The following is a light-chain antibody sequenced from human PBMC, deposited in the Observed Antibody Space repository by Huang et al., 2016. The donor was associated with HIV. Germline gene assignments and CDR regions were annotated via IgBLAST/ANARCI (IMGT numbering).Light chain of an antibody. V-gene: IGKV3-15*01. Sequence: EVVMTQSPATLSVSPGERAILSCRASQDVNNNVAWYQQKPGQAPRLLIYDASTRATGIPVRLSGSGSGTEFTLTISSLQSEDFAVYYCQQYNRWPPLTFGGGTKVEIK. CDR3: QQYNRWPPLT. CDR1: QDVNNN. J-gene: IGKJ4*01. CDR2: DAS.